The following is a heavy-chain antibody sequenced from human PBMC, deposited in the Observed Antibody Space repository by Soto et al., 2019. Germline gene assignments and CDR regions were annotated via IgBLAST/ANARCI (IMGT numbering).Heavy chain of an antibody. J-gene: IGHJ4*02. V-gene: IGHV1-18*04. CDR2: ISAYNGNT. Sequence: ASVKVSCKASGYTFTSYGISWVRQAPGQGLEWMGWISAYNGNTNYAQKLQGRVTMTTDTSTSTAYMELRSLRSDDTAVYFCARDVPYFYDSSGPVDYWGQGTLVTVSS. CDR1: GYTFTSYG. D-gene: IGHD3-22*01. CDR3: ARDVPYFYDSSGPVDY.